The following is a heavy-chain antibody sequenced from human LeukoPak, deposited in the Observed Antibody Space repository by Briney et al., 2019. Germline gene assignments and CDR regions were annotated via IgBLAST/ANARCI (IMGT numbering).Heavy chain of an antibody. Sequence: SETLSLTCTVSGGSISSGGYYWSWIRQPPGKGLEWIGYIYYSGSTYYNPSLKSRVTISVDTSKNQFSLKLSSVTAADTAVYYGAREATDYDFWSGYPKADYWGQGTLVTVSS. V-gene: IGHV4-30-4*08. CDR1: GGSISSGGYY. D-gene: IGHD3-3*01. J-gene: IGHJ4*02. CDR2: IYYSGST. CDR3: AREATDYDFWSGYPKADY.